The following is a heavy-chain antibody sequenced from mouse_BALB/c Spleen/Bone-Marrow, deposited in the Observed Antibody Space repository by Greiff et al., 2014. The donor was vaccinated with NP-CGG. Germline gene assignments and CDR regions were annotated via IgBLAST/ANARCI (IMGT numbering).Heavy chain of an antibody. CDR2: ILPGSGST. D-gene: IGHD1-1*01. CDR3: ARNYGSSYYWYFDV. Sequence: VQLQQSGAELMKPGASVKISCKATGYTFSSYWIEWVKQRPGHGPEWIGEILPGSGSTNYNEKFKGKATFTADTSSNTAYMQLSSLTSEDSAVYYCARNYGSSYYWYFDVWGAGTTVTVSS. V-gene: IGHV1-9*01. J-gene: IGHJ1*01. CDR1: GYTFSSYW.